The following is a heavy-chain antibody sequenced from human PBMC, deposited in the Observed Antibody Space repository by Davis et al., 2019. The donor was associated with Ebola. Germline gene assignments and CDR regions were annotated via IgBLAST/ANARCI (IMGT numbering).Heavy chain of an antibody. CDR2: ISSIGITI. CDR3: ARDFRGIQLW. V-gene: IGHV3-48*03. CDR1: GFTSSSYE. J-gene: IGHJ4*02. D-gene: IGHD5-18*01. Sequence: GGSLRPSCAAPGFTSSSYEMNWVRQAPGKGLEWVSYISSIGITIYYTDSVKGRFTISRDNAKNSLYLQMNSLRAEDTAVYYCARDFRGIQLWGGQGTLVTVSS.